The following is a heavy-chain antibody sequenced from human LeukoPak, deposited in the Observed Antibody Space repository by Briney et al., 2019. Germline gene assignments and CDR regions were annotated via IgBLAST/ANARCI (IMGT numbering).Heavy chain of an antibody. V-gene: IGHV3-23*01. D-gene: IGHD3-10*01. CDR1: GFTFSSYA. J-gene: IGHJ6*02. CDR2: ISGSGGST. Sequence: EGSLRLSCAASGFTFSSYAMSWVRQAPGKGLEWVSAISGSGGSTYYADSVKGRFTISRDNSKNTLYLQMNSLRAEDTAVYYCAKDLLWFGELFQYYGMDVWGQGTTVTVSS. CDR3: AKDLLWFGELFQYYGMDV.